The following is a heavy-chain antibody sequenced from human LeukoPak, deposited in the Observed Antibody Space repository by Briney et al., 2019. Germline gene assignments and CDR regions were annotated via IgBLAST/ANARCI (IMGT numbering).Heavy chain of an antibody. V-gene: IGHV4-39*07. CDR2: IYYSGST. J-gene: IGHJ4*02. CDR1: GGSISSSSYY. D-gene: IGHD6-19*01. CDR3: ARDRRIGAVAVNFDY. Sequence: SETLSLTCTVSGGSISSSSYYWGWIRQPPGKGLEWIGGIYYSGSTYYNPSLKSRVTISVDTSKNQFSLKLSSVTAADTAVYYCARDRRIGAVAVNFDYWGQGTLVTVSS.